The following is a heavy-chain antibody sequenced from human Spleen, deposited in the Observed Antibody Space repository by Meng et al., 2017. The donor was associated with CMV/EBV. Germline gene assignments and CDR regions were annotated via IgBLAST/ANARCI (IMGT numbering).Heavy chain of an antibody. D-gene: IGHD1-26*01. Sequence: GESLKISCAASGFTFSSYAMNWVRQAPGKGLEWVSVIYAGGRTFYADSVKGRFIVSRDDSTNTVFLQVNSLRAEDTAVYFCARGDSGSSAPLDSWGQGTLVTVSS. CDR3: ARGDSGSSAPLDS. J-gene: IGHJ4*02. V-gene: IGHV3-53*01. CDR2: IYAGGRT. CDR1: GFTFSSYA.